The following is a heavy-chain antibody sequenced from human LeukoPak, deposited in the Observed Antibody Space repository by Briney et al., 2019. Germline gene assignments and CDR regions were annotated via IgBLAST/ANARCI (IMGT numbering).Heavy chain of an antibody. V-gene: IGHV4-39*07. CDR2: IFYSGST. Sequence: SETLSLTCTVSSGSISTSNYYWGWVRQPPGKALEWIGNIFYSGSTYYSPSLKSRVTISLDTSRNQFSLKLSSVTAADTAVYYCARGRRYYDFWSGYFVRAFDPWGQGTLVTVSS. D-gene: IGHD3-3*01. J-gene: IGHJ5*02. CDR1: SGSISTSNYY. CDR3: ARGRRYYDFWSGYFVRAFDP.